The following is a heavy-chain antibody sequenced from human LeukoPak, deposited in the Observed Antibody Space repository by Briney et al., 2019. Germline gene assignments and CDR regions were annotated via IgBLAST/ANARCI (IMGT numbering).Heavy chain of an antibody. CDR1: GYSFINYG. Sequence: ASVKVSCKASGYSFINYGMSWVRQAPGRGLEWMGWISGYNANRDYAQKFQDRVTMTIDTSATTAYMELRSLRSDDTALYYCARDLTTYGQRNYFDYWGQGTLVTVSS. J-gene: IGHJ4*02. D-gene: IGHD3-10*01. V-gene: IGHV1-18*01. CDR2: ISGYNANR. CDR3: ARDLTTYGQRNYFDY.